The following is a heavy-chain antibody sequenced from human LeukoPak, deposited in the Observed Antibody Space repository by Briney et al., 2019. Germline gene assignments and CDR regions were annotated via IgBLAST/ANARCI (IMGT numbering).Heavy chain of an antibody. Sequence: PGGSLRPSCAAAGVTVSNNYISWVRQAPGKGLEWVSVMYSTGITQYGDSVRGRFTISRENPKHTVYLQMHSLNPEDTAVYYCARAPGGGPTHGYWGQGTLVTVSS. J-gene: IGHJ4*02. V-gene: IGHV3-66*02. CDR3: ARAPGGGPTHGY. D-gene: IGHD1-26*01. CDR2: MYSTGIT. CDR1: GVTVSNNY.